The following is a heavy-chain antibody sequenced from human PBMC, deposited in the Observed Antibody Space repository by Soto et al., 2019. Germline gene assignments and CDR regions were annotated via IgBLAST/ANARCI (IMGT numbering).Heavy chain of an antibody. D-gene: IGHD1-26*01. CDR3: ARHYLHKASARENAFDI. Sequence: TSETLSLTCTVSGGSISSSSYYWGWIRQPPGKGLEWIGSIYYSGSTYYNPSLKSRVTISVDTSKNQFSLKLSSVTAADTAVYYCARHYLHKASARENAFDIWGQGTMVTVSS. J-gene: IGHJ3*02. CDR1: GGSISSSSYY. CDR2: IYYSGST. V-gene: IGHV4-39*01.